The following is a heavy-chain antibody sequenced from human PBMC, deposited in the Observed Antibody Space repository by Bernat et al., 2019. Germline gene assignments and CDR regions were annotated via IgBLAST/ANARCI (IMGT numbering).Heavy chain of an antibody. D-gene: IGHD2-2*01. CDR3: ARADIVVVPAAHDEVMYYYYGMDV. Sequence: QVQLVESGGGVVQPGRSLRLSCAASGFTFSSYGMHWVRQAPGKGLEWVAVIWYDGSNKYYADSVKGRFTISRDNSKNTLYLQMNSLRAEDTAVYYCARADIVVVPAAHDEVMYYYYGMDVWGQGTTVTVSS. CDR1: GFTFSSYG. J-gene: IGHJ6*02. CDR2: IWYDGSNK. V-gene: IGHV3-33*08.